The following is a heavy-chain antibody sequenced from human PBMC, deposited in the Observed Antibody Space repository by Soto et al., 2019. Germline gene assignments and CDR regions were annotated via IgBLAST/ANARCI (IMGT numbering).Heavy chain of an antibody. J-gene: IGHJ6*02. V-gene: IGHV4-59*01. D-gene: IGHD2-15*01. CDR2: IYYSGST. Sequence: TLSLAWSIRNADIGSYSRIWIWQPQGKGLEYIGYIYYSGSTNYNPSLKSRVTISVDTSKNQFSLKLSSVTAADRAVYYCARVRMKYYYGMDVWGQGTTVT. CDR1: NADIGSYS. CDR3: ARVRMKYYYGMDV.